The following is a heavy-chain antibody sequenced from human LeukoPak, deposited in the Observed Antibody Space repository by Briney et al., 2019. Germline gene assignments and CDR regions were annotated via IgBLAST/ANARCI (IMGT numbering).Heavy chain of an antibody. D-gene: IGHD1-26*01. V-gene: IGHV3-23*01. CDR1: GFTVSSNY. CDR2: ISAGGGVT. J-gene: IGHJ3*02. CDR3: AKAGWYSAKTYATYDDAYDI. Sequence: GGSLRLSCAASGFTVSSNYMSWVRQAPGKGLEWVSAISAGGGVTYYADSVKGRFTISRDDSKKKVFLQMNSLRGDDTAVYYCAKAGWYSAKTYATYDDAYDIWGQGTMVTVSS.